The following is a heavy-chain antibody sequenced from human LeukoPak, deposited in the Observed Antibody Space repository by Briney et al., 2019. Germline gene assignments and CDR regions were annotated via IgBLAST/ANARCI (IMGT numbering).Heavy chain of an antibody. J-gene: IGHJ4*02. Sequence: GGSLRLSCAASEFPFSSSWMSWVRQAPGKGLEWVANIKQDGSEKYYVDSVEGRFTISRDNAKNSLYLQMNSLRAEDTAVYYCARNYGGNSDSWGQGTLVTVSS. CDR1: EFPFSSSW. D-gene: IGHD4-23*01. V-gene: IGHV3-7*04. CDR3: ARNYGGNSDS. CDR2: IKQDGSEK.